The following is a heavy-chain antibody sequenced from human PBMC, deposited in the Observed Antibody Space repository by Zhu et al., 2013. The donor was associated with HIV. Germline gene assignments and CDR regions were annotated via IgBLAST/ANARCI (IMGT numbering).Heavy chain of an antibody. Sequence: QVQLVQSGAEVKKPGSSVKVSCKASGGTFNSYAISWVRQAPGQGLEWMGGTIPIFDTPSYAQKFQGRVTITADKSTSTAYMELSSLRSEDTALYYCASTPKRAVYSSGADPYYYYYGMDVWGQGP. V-gene: IGHV1-69*06. D-gene: IGHD6-25*01. CDR3: ASTPKRAVYSSGADPYYYYYGMDV. CDR1: GGTFNSYA. CDR2: TIPIFDTP. J-gene: IGHJ6*02.